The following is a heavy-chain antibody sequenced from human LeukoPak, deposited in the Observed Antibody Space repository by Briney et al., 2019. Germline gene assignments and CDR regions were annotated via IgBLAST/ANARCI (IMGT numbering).Heavy chain of an antibody. CDR1: GFTFSSYA. Sequence: GSLRLSCAASGFTFSSYAMSWVRQAPGKGLEWIGEINHSGSTNYNPSLKSRVTISVDTSKNQFSLKLSSVTAADTAVYYCARGLIDTIFGVVIAFDYWGQGTLVTVSS. V-gene: IGHV4-34*01. D-gene: IGHD3-3*01. CDR3: ARGLIDTIFGVVIAFDY. CDR2: INHSGST. J-gene: IGHJ4*02.